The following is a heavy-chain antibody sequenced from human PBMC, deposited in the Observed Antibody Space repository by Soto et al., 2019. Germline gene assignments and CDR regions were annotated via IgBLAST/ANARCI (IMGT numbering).Heavy chain of an antibody. Sequence: PGGSLRLSCAASGFTFTRFSMNWVRQAPGKGLEWVSSISSTTNYIYYGDSMKGRFTISRDNAKNSLYLEMNSLRAEDTAVYYCARESEDLTSNFDYWGQGTLVTVSS. J-gene: IGHJ4*02. CDR1: GFTFTRFS. CDR3: ARESEDLTSNFDY. V-gene: IGHV3-21*06. CDR2: ISSTTNYI.